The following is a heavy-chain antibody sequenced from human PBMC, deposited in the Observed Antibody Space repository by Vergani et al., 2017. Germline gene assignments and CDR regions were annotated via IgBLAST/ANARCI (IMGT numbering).Heavy chain of an antibody. CDR3: ARGPWGCSGGSCYYYYYGMDV. J-gene: IGHJ6*02. V-gene: IGHV1-46*01. Sequence: QVQLVQSGAEVKKPGASVKVSCKASGYTFTSYYMHWVRQAPGQGLEWMGIINPSGGSTSYAQKFQGRVTMTRDTSTSTVYMELSSLRSEDTAVYYCARGPWGCSGGSCYYYYYGMDVWGQGTTVTVSS. CDR1: GYTFTSYY. D-gene: IGHD2-15*01. CDR2: INPSGGST.